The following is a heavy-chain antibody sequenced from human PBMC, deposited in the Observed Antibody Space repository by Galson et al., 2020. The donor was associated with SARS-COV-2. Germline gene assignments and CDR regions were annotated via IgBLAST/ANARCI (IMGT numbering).Heavy chain of an antibody. CDR3: ANLYGDYDGY. D-gene: IGHD4-17*01. CDR1: GFTFSSYA. CDR2: ISGSGGST. V-gene: IGHV3-23*01. J-gene: IGHJ4*02. Sequence: GESLKISCAASGFTFSSYAMSWVRQAPGKGLEWVSAISGSGGSTYYADSVKGRFTISRDNSKNTLYLQMNSLRAEDTAVYYCANLYGDYDGYWGQGTLVTVSS.